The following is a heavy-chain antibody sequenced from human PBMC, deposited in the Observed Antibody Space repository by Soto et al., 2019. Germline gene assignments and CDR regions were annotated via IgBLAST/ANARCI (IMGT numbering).Heavy chain of an antibody. D-gene: IGHD3-22*01. Sequence: EVQLLESGGGLVQPGGSLRLACAASGITISNYPMSWVRQAPGKGLDWVSGISGSGDRTYYADSAKGRFTISKDISTNSLAPQLDSLGAEDTAVYFCVKDDGGYPSTAPHWGQGTLVTVSS. CDR1: GITISNYP. CDR2: ISGSGDRT. J-gene: IGHJ4*02. V-gene: IGHV3-23*01. CDR3: VKDDGGYPSTAPH.